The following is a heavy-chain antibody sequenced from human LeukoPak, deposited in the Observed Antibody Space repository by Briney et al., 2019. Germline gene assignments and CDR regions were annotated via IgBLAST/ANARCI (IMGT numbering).Heavy chain of an antibody. D-gene: IGHD6-13*01. Sequence: ASVPVSFKACGYTFTSYGISWVGQAPGQGGAGMGWISAYNNSTNYAQNLQGTVTMTTDTSTSTAYMELRSLRSDDTAVYYCARDRGSSWYVDYWGQGTLVTVSS. CDR2: ISAYNNST. CDR1: GYTFTSYG. CDR3: ARDRGSSWYVDY. V-gene: IGHV1-18*01. J-gene: IGHJ4*02.